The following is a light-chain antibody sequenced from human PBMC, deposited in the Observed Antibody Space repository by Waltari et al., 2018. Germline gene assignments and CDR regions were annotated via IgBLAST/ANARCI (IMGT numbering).Light chain of an antibody. CDR1: QSVSSSY. Sequence: EIVLTQSPGTLSLSPGERATLSCRASQSVSSSYLAWYQQNPGQAPRLLLYGASSRATGIPDRFSGSGSGTDFTLTISRLEPEDFAVYYCQQYGSSPQTFGQGTKVEIK. CDR3: QQYGSSPQT. CDR2: GAS. J-gene: IGKJ1*01. V-gene: IGKV3-20*01.